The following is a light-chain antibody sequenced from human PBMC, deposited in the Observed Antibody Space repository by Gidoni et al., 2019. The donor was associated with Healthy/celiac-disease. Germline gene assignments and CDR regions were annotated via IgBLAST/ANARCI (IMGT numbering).Light chain of an antibody. Sequence: DIQLTQSPSSLSASVGDRVTIPCRASQSISSYLNWYQQKPGKAPKLLIYAASSLQSGVPSRFSGSGSGTDFTLTISSLQPEDFATYYCQQSYSTRPTFGGGTKVEIK. V-gene: IGKV1-39*01. CDR3: QQSYSTRPT. CDR2: AAS. CDR1: QSISSY. J-gene: IGKJ4*01.